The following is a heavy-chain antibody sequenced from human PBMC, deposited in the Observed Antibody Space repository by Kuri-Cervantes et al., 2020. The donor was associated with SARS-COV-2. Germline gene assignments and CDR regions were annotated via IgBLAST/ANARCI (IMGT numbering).Heavy chain of an antibody. CDR2: VRGKANNYAT. CDR3: AKDFVVTWELLSYNWFDP. V-gene: IGHV3-73*01. D-gene: IGHD1-26*01. CDR1: GFLFSAPA. J-gene: IGHJ5*02. Sequence: GGSLRLSCEVSGFLFSAPAIHWVRQASGKGVEWVSRVRGKANNYATAYAASVRGRFTISRDNSKNTLYLQMNSLRAEDTAVYYCAKDFVVTWELLSYNWFDPWGQGTLVTVSS.